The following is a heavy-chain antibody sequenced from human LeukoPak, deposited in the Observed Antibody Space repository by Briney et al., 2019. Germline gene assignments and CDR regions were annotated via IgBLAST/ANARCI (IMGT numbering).Heavy chain of an antibody. D-gene: IGHD1-26*01. J-gene: IGHJ4*02. CDR3: ARDAVGAYYFDY. CDR1: GFTFSSYA. CDR2: ISYDGSNK. Sequence: GGSLRLSCAASGFTFSSYAMHWVRQAPGKGLEWVAVISYDGSNKYYADSVKGRFTISGDNSKNTLYLQMNSLRAEDTAVYYCARDAVGAYYFDYWGQGTLVTVSS. V-gene: IGHV3-30-3*01.